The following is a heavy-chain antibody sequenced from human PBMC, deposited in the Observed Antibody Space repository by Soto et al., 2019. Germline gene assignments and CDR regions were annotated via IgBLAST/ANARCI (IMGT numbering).Heavy chain of an antibody. CDR3: ARNFDSSGYYSMAYYYYYYGMDV. V-gene: IGHV1-18*01. D-gene: IGHD3-22*01. J-gene: IGHJ6*02. Sequence: ASVKVSCKESGYTFTSYGSSWVRQENEQGLEWMGWISAYNGNTNYAQKLQGRVTMTTDTSTSTAYMELRSLRSDDTAVYYCARNFDSSGYYSMAYYYYYYGMDVWGQGTTVTVSS. CDR1: GYTFTSYG. CDR2: ISAYNGNT.